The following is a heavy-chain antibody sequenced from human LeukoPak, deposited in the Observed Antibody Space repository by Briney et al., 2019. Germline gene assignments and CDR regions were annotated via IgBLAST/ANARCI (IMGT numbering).Heavy chain of an antibody. CDR1: GFTVSSNY. CDR2: IYSGGST. Sequence: GGSLRLSCAASGFTVSSNYMSWVREAPGKGLERVSVIYSGGSTYYADSVKGRFTISRDNSKNTLHLQMNSLGAEDTAVYYCARGGYSYGYSWFDPWGQGTLVTVSS. D-gene: IGHD5-18*01. V-gene: IGHV3-66*02. J-gene: IGHJ5*02. CDR3: ARGGYSYGYSWFDP.